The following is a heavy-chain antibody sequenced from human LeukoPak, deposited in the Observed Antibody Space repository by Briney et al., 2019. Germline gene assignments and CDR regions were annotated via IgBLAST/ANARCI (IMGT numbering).Heavy chain of an antibody. V-gene: IGHV4-59*01. Sequence: SETLSLTCTVSGGSISSYYWSWIRQPPGKGLEWIGYIYYSGSTNYNPSLKSRVTISVDTSKNQFSLKLSSVTAADTAVYYCARAFRRFNCYYMDVWGKGTTVTVSS. CDR2: IYYSGST. D-gene: IGHD4-17*01. J-gene: IGHJ6*03. CDR1: GGSISSYY. CDR3: ARAFRRFNCYYMDV.